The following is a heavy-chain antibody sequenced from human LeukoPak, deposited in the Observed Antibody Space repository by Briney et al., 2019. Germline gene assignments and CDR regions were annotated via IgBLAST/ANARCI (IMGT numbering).Heavy chain of an antibody. J-gene: IGHJ6*03. CDR3: ARDGGLYCSGGNCYGGLDYYYYMDV. CDR2: IIPIFGTA. V-gene: IGHV1-69*06. D-gene: IGHD2-15*01. CDR1: GGTFSSYA. Sequence: SVKVSCKASGGTFSSYAISWVRQAPGQGLEWMGGIIPIFGTANYAQKFQGRVTITADKSTSTAYMELSSLRSEDTAVYYCARDGGLYCSGGNCYGGLDYYYYMDVWGKGTTITISS.